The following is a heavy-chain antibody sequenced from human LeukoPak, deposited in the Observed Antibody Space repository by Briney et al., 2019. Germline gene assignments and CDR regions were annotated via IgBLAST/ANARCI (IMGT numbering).Heavy chain of an antibody. CDR2: ISVSATNT. J-gene: IGHJ1*01. D-gene: IGHD3-22*01. V-gene: IGHV3-23*01. CDR1: GFTFSSFD. Sequence: GGSLILSCAASGFTFSSFDMTWVRQAPGKGLEWVSTISVSATNTYYAGSVKGRFTISRDNSKNTLYLQMNSLRADDTAVYYCATITSMRVVLISWGQGTLVTVSS. CDR3: ATITSMRVVLIS.